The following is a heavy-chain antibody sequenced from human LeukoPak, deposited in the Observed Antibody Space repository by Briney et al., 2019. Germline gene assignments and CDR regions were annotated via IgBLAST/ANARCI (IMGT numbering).Heavy chain of an antibody. CDR2: IYYSGST. CDR1: GGSISSYY. Sequence: SETLSLTCTVSGGSISSYYWSWIRQPPGKGLEWIRYIYYSGSTNYNPSLKSRVTISVDTSKNQFSLKLSSVTAADTAVYYCASGYCSSTSCLFDPWGQGTLVTVSS. D-gene: IGHD2-2*03. V-gene: IGHV4-59*01. J-gene: IGHJ5*02. CDR3: ASGYCSSTSCLFDP.